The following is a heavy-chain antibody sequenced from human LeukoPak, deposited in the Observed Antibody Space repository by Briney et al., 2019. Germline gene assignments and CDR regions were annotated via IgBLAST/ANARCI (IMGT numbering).Heavy chain of an antibody. J-gene: IGHJ4*02. CDR3: ARGGDGIAVAGD. CDR1: GGSISSSSYY. CDR2: IYYSGST. Sequence: SETLSLTCTVSGGSISSSSYYWGWIRQPPGKGLEWIGGIYYSGSTYYNPSLKSRVTISVDTSKNQFSLKLSSVTAADTAVYYCARGGDGIAVAGDWGQGTLVTVSS. D-gene: IGHD6-19*01. V-gene: IGHV4-39*07.